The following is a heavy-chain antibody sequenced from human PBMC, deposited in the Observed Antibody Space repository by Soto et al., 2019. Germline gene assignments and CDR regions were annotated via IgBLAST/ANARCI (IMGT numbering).Heavy chain of an antibody. CDR1: GFTLSGYG. V-gene: IGHV3-33*01. CDR2: IWFDGSNK. CDR3: ARAYDTSGYPYFEY. D-gene: IGHD3-22*01. J-gene: IGHJ4*02. Sequence: GSLRLSCAASGFTLSGYGMPWVGQAPCKGLEWVAVIWFDGSNKNYADSVKGRFTVSKDNSKNTLYLQMDGLGAEDTAVYYCARAYDTSGYPYFEYWGQGALVTVSS.